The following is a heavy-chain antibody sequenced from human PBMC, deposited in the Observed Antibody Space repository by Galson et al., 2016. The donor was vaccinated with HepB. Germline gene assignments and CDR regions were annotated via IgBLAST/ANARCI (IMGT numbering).Heavy chain of an antibody. J-gene: IGHJ2*01. CDR3: ARDWRFGSSYGYLYIYWYLDL. CDR2: IPYGGTNK. V-gene: IGHV3-30-3*01. D-gene: IGHD5-18*01. Sequence: SLRLSCAASGFTFDNYPMHWVRQAPGKGLEWVALIPYGGTNKYYADSVKGRFTISRDNSKNTLYLQMTSLKPDDTATFYGARDWRFGSSYGYLYIYWYLDLWGRGTLVTVSS. CDR1: GFTFDNYP.